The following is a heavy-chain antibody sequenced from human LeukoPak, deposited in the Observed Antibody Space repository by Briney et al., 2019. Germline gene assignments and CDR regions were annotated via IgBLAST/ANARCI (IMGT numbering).Heavy chain of an antibody. CDR1: VDSITSANYF. D-gene: IGHD3-10*01. V-gene: IGHV4-30-4*08. CDR3: ARGRRPSAGSYLSFYYYYYMDV. CDR2: INNSGST. J-gene: IGHJ6*03. Sequence: PSQTLSLTCTVSVDSITSANYFWSWIRQPPGEGLEWIGEINNSGSTNYNPSLKSRVTISVDTSKNQFSLKLSSVTAADTAVYYCARGRRPSAGSYLSFYYYYYMDVWGKGTTVTVSS.